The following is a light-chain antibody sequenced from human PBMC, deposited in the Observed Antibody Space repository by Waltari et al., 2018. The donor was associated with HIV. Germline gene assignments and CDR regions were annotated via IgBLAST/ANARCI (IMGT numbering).Light chain of an antibody. CDR3: YSYAGSLL. CDR1: SSDVGGYNY. Sequence: QSALTQPRSVSGSPGQSVTISCTGSSSDVGGYNYFSWYQQHPTKAPKLIIYDVSERPSGVPDRFSGSKSGNRASLTISGLQAEDEADYYCYSYAGSLLFGGGTKLTVL. CDR2: DVS. J-gene: IGLJ2*01. V-gene: IGLV2-11*01.